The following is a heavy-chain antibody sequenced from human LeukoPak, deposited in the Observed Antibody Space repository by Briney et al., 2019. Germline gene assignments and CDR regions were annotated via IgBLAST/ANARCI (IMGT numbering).Heavy chain of an antibody. CDR3: ARRYCANGVCYRSGFDI. J-gene: IGHJ3*02. CDR2: IYYSGST. V-gene: IGHV4-39*07. Sequence: SETLSLTCTVSGGSINSNSYYWGWIRQPPGKGLEWIGSIYYSGSTYYSPSLKSRVTISVDTSKNQFSLKLNSVTAADTAVYYCARRYCANGVCYRSGFDIWGQGTMVTVSS. CDR1: GGSINSNSYY. D-gene: IGHD2-8*01.